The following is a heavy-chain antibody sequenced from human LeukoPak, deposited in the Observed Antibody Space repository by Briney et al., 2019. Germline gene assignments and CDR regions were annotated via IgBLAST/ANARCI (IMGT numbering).Heavy chain of an antibody. V-gene: IGHV3-48*01. CDR2: ISSSSSTI. CDR1: GFTFSIYG. D-gene: IGHD3-3*01. CDR3: AKNFGDTFDV. J-gene: IGHJ3*01. Sequence: GGSLRLSCAASGFTFSIYGMNWVRQAPGKGLEWVSYISSSSSTIYYADSVKGRFTISRDNAKNSLYLQMNSLRAEDTALYYCAKNFGDTFDVWGQGTMVTVSS.